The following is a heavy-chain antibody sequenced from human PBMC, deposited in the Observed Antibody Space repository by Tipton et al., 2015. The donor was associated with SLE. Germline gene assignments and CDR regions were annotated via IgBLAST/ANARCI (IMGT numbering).Heavy chain of an antibody. CDR3: ARSDGGY. V-gene: IGHV4-38-2*01. D-gene: IGHD3-16*01. CDR2: ISHSANT. J-gene: IGHJ4*02. Sequence: TLSLTCAVSGYSISNDYYWGWIRQPPEKGLEWIGSISHSANTYYNPSLKSRVTISIDTSNNQFSLKLSSVTAADTAVYYCARSDGGYWGQGTLVTVSS. CDR1: GYSISNDYY.